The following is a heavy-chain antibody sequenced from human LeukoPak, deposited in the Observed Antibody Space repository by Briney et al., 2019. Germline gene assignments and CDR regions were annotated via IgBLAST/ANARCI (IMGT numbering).Heavy chain of an antibody. Sequence: ASVKVSCKASGHTFNSYYINWVRQAPGQGLEWMGRINPSGSSASYAQKFQGRVTVTRDTFTSTVYMGLSSLRSEDTALYYCATRILPYSSSSVFTSWGQGTLVTVSS. CDR1: GHTFNSYY. D-gene: IGHD6-6*01. V-gene: IGHV1-46*02. CDR2: INPSGSSA. CDR3: ATRILPYSSSSVFTS. J-gene: IGHJ5*02.